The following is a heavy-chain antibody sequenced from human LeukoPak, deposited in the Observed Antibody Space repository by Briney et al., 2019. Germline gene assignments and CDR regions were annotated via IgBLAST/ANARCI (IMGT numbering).Heavy chain of an antibody. CDR3: ARDGSGGAYAWFDP. V-gene: IGHV3-33*01. CDR2: IWYDGSKT. D-gene: IGHD2-15*01. J-gene: IGHJ5*02. CDR1: GFTFNNYG. Sequence: PGGSLRLSCAASGFTFNNYGFHWVRQAPGKGLEWVAVIWYDGSKTYYVDSVKGRFTISRDNSKNTVYLQMNSLRAEDTAMYYCARDGSGGAYAWFDPWGQGTQVTVSS.